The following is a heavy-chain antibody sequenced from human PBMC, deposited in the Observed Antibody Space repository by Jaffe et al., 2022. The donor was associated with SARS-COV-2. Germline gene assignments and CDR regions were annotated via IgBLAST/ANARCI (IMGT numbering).Heavy chain of an antibody. D-gene: IGHD3-10*01. CDR1: GFTFNTYA. J-gene: IGHJ4*02. V-gene: IGHV3-30*04. CDR3: ARGMSMIRGVPDY. Sequence: QVQLVESGGGVVQPGRSLRFSCAASGFTFNTYAMHWVRQAPGKGLEWVAVISYDGSYKYYADSVEGRFTISRDNSKNTLYLQINSLRREDTAVYYCARGMSMIRGVPDYWGQGTLVTVSS. CDR2: ISYDGSYK.